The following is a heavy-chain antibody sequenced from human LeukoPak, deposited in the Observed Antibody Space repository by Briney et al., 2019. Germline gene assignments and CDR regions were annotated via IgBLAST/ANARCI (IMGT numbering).Heavy chain of an antibody. V-gene: IGHV3-15*01. CDR1: GLTVADAW. D-gene: IGHD1-26*01. CDR2: MKSRSGGGTP. J-gene: IGHJ4*02. CDR3: ARDSPPRYSGSEGGEGC. Sequence: GGSLRLSCAASGLTVADAWIHWVRQAPGKGMEWVGRMKSRSGGGTPDYAAPVKGRFTISRDNAKNTLYLQMNSLRGEDTAVYLCARDSPPRYSGSEGGEGCRGQGTLVTVSS.